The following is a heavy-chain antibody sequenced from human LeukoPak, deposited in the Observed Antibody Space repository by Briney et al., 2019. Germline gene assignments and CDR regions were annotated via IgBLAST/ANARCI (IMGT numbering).Heavy chain of an antibody. CDR3: ARDSSSSGSRWFDP. Sequence: GGSLRLSCAASGFTFSSYAMHWVRQAPGKGLEWVAAISYDGSNKYYADSVKGRFTISRDNSKNTLYLQMNSLRAEDTAVYYCARDSSSSGSRWFDPWGQGTLVTVSS. V-gene: IGHV3-30*04. D-gene: IGHD6-19*01. CDR1: GFTFSSYA. CDR2: ISYDGSNK. J-gene: IGHJ5*02.